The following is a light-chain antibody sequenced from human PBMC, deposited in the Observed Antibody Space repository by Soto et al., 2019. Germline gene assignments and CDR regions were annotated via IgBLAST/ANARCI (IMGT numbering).Light chain of an antibody. Sequence: IVMTQSPATLSVSPGERATLSCRASQSVSSNLAWYQQKPGQPPRLLIYGASTRATGIPARFSGGGSGTEFTLTISSLQSEDFAVYYCQQYNSWLTFGGGTKVEIK. V-gene: IGKV3-15*01. J-gene: IGKJ4*01. CDR1: QSVSSN. CDR3: QQYNSWLT. CDR2: GAS.